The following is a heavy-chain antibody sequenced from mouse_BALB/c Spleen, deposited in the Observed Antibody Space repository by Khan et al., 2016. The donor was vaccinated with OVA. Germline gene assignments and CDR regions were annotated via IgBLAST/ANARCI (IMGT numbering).Heavy chain of an antibody. J-gene: IGHJ4*01. D-gene: IGHD1-3*01. CDR1: GFTFSDYY. CDR2: ISNGGGST. CDR3: ARQLNGAMDY. V-gene: IGHV5-12*02. Sequence: EVELVESGGGLVQPGGSLKLSCATSGFTFSDYYMYWVRQTPEKRLEWVAYISNGGGSTYYPDTVKGRFTISRDNAKNTLYLQMSRLKSEDTAMYYWARQLNGAMDYWGQGTSVTVSS.